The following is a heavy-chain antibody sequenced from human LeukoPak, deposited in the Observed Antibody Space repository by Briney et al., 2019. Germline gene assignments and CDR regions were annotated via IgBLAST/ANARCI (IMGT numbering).Heavy chain of an antibody. CDR3: AKSYNGYESKPDY. Sequence: PGGSLRLSCAASGFTFSSYAMSWVRQAPGKGLEWVSFISNSGGRTFYTDSVKGRFTISRDNFKITLYLQMNSLRAEDTAVYYCAKSYNGYESKPDYWGQGTLVTVSS. CDR2: ISNSGGRT. V-gene: IGHV3-23*01. J-gene: IGHJ4*02. CDR1: GFTFSSYA. D-gene: IGHD5-12*01.